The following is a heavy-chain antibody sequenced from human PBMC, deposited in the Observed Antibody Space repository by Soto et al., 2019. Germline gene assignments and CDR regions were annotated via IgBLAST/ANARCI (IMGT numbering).Heavy chain of an antibody. CDR1: GFTFSSYA. CDR3: AREHGLFSFFDY. D-gene: IGHD3-22*01. V-gene: IGHV3-23*01. CDR2: ISGSGNSK. J-gene: IGHJ4*02. Sequence: QPGGSLRLSCAASGFTFSSYAMSWVRQAPGKGLEWVSGISGSGNSKYYADSVKGRFTISRDNSKNTLYLQMNSLRAEDTAVYYCAREHGLFSFFDYWGQGTPVTVSS.